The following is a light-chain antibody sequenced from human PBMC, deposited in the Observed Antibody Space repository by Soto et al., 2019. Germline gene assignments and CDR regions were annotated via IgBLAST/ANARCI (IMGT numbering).Light chain of an antibody. CDR1: QSISSY. V-gene: IGKV1-39*01. CDR2: AAS. CDR3: RQSCSTPPS. J-gene: IGKJ2*01. Sequence: DIQMTQSPSSLSASVGDRVTITCRASQSISSYLNWYQQKPGKAPKLLIYAASSLQTVVPSRFSGGGSGIEFTLSISILQPEDFATYYCRQSCSTPPSLGQGTKLEIK.